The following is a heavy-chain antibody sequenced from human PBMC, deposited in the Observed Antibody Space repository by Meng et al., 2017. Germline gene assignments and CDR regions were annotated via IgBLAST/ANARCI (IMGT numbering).Heavy chain of an antibody. Sequence: SETLSLTCTVSGGSISSYYWSWIRQPPGKGLEWTGYIYYSGSTNYNPSLKSRVTISVDTSKNQFSLKLSSVTAADTAVYYCARDPGYYYDSSGYYELGYFDYWGQGTLVTVSS. V-gene: IGHV4-59*01. CDR3: ARDPGYYYDSSGYYELGYFDY. CDR2: IYYSGST. J-gene: IGHJ4*02. D-gene: IGHD3-22*01. CDR1: GGSISSYY.